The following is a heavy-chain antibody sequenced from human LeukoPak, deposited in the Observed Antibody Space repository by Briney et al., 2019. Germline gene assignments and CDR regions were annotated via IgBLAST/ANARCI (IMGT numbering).Heavy chain of an antibody. J-gene: IGHJ4*02. CDR3: ARGHMVRGVSPSDY. D-gene: IGHD3-10*01. V-gene: IGHV3-48*04. CDR1: GFTFSGYD. Sequence: GGSLRLSCAASGFTFSGYDMSWVRQAPGKGLEWVSYTSSSSSTIYYADSVKSRFTISRDNAKNSLYLQMNSLRAEDTAVYYCARGHMVRGVSPSDYWGQGTLVTVSS. CDR2: TSSSSSTI.